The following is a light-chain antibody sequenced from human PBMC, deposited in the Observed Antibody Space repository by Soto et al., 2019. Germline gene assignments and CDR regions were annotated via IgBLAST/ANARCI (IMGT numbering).Light chain of an antibody. CDR2: EVT. V-gene: IGLV2-23*02. CDR3: CSYAGTSTYVV. J-gene: IGLJ2*01. CDR1: SSDVGSYSL. Sequence: QSALTQPASVSGSPGQSITISCTGTSSDVGSYSLVSWYQHHPGKAPKLMIYEVTKRPSGVSNRFSGSKSADTASLTISGLQAEDEADYYCCSYAGTSTYVVFGGGTQLTVL.